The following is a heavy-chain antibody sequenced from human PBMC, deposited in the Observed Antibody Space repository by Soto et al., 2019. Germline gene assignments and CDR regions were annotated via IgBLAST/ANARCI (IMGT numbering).Heavy chain of an antibody. CDR3: ARAPYDSSGYHHYYFDY. CDR1: GGSISSGGYY. V-gene: IGHV4-31*03. Sequence: SETLSLTCTVSGGSISSGGYYWSWIRQHPGKGLEWIGYIYYSGSTYYNPSLKSRVTISVDTSKNQFSLKLSPVTAADTAVYYCARAPYDSSGYHHYYFDYWGQGTLVTVS. D-gene: IGHD3-22*01. CDR2: IYYSGST. J-gene: IGHJ4*02.